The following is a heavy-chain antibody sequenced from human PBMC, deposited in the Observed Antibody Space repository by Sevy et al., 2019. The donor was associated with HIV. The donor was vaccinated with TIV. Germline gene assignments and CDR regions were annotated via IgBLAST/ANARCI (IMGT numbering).Heavy chain of an antibody. J-gene: IGHJ4*02. CDR2: VSSSSDYI. V-gene: IGHV3-21*01. CDR3: AKSWGSITAAGLDY. D-gene: IGHD6-13*01. Sequence: LGGSLRLSCVASGFTFSSYSMHWVRQAPGKGLEWVSSVSSSSDYIYYADSVKGRFTISRDNAKNSLYLQMNSLRAEDTAVYYCAKSWGSITAAGLDYWGQGTLVTVSS. CDR1: GFTFSSYS.